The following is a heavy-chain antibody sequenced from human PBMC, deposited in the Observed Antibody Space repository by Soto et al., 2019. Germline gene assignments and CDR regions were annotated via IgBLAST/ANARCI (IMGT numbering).Heavy chain of an antibody. V-gene: IGHV4-61*01. CDR1: GGSVSSGSYY. CDR2: IYYSGST. J-gene: IGHJ6*02. CDR3: ASLGAPAAITDYYHYDGMDV. D-gene: IGHD2-2*01. Sequence: SETLSLTCTVSGGSVSSGSYYWSWIRQPAGKGLEWIGYIYYSGSTNYNPSLKSRVTISVDTSKNQFSLKLSSVNAADTAVYYCASLGAPAAITDYYHYDGMDVWGQGTTVP.